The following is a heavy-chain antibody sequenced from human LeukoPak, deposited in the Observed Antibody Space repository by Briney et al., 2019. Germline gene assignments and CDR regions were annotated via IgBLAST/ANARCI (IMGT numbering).Heavy chain of an antibody. D-gene: IGHD2-2*01. CDR3: ASTYDHCSTTSGYLGDAVGFIDY. Sequence: GRSLRLSCAASGFTFSDYAMYWVRQAPGKGLEWVAVITHDGSHKYYADSVKGRFTISRDNSKNTLYLQMNNLRTGDTAVYFCASTYDHCSTTSGYLGDAVGFIDYWGQGTLVSVSS. J-gene: IGHJ4*02. V-gene: IGHV3-30*04. CDR1: GFTFSDYA. CDR2: ITHDGSHK.